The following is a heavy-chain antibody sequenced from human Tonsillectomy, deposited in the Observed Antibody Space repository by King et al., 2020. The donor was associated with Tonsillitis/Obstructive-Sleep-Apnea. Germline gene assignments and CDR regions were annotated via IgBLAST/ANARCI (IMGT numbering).Heavy chain of an antibody. Sequence: VQLLDSGGGFVQSGGSLRLSCAASGFPFSSYAMTWVRQAPGKGLEWVSFIIDGGYYTYYADSVRGRFTISRDNSRNTLDLQMSSLRADDTAVYYCARVEYSSGAHKFDYWGQGTLVTVSS. CDR1: GFPFSSYA. J-gene: IGHJ4*02. V-gene: IGHV3-23*01. CDR3: ARVEYSSGAHKFDY. CDR2: IIDGGYYT. D-gene: IGHD2-15*01.